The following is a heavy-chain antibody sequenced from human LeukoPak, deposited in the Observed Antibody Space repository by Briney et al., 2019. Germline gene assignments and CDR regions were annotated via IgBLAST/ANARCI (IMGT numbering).Heavy chain of an antibody. V-gene: IGHV1-3*01. J-gene: IGHJ4*02. Sequence: GASVKVSCKASGYTFTSYVMYWVRQAPGQRLKWMGWINAGNGNTKYSQEFQGRVTITRDTSTSTAYMELRSLRSDDTAVYYCARDYYYDSSGYPFDYWGQGTLVTVSS. CDR3: ARDYYYDSSGYPFDY. D-gene: IGHD3-22*01. CDR2: INAGNGNT. CDR1: GYTFTSYV.